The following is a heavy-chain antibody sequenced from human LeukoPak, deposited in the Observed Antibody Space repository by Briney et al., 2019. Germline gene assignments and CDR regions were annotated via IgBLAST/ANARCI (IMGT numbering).Heavy chain of an antibody. CDR2: ITSGSTTI. J-gene: IGHJ4*02. CDR3: ARGTGDRGFDY. D-gene: IGHD7-27*01. Sequence: GGSLRLSCTASGFTFSHYGINWVRQAPGKGLEWVSYITSGSTTIWYADSVKGRFTISRDNAKNSLYLQMSSLRGEDTAVYYCARGTGDRGFDYWGQGTLVTVSS. V-gene: IGHV3-48*01. CDR1: GFTFSHYG.